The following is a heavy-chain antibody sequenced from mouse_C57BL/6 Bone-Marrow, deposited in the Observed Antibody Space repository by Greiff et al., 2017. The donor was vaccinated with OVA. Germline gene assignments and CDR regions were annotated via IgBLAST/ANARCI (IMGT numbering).Heavy chain of an antibody. CDR2: ILPGSGST. CDR1: GYTFTGYW. V-gene: IGHV1-9*01. Sequence: VQLQQSRAELMKPGASVKLSCKATGYTFTGYWIEWVKQRPGHGLEWIGEILPGSGSTNYNEKFKGKATFTADTSSNTAYMQLSSLTTEDSAIYYCASDGDGYYVPYYYAMDYWGQGTSVTVSS. D-gene: IGHD2-3*01. J-gene: IGHJ4*01. CDR3: ASDGDGYYVPYYYAMDY.